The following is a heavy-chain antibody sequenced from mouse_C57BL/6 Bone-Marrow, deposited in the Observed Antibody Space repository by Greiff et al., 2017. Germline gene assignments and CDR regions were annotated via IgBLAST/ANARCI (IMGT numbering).Heavy chain of an antibody. D-gene: IGHD3-2*02. CDR2: IDPENGDT. V-gene: IGHV14-4*01. J-gene: IGHJ4*01. CDR3: TTEGAQATPYAMDY. CDR1: GFNIKDDY. Sequence: VQLQQSGAELVRPGASVKLSCTASGFNIKDDYMHWVKQRPEQGLEWIGWIDPENGDTEYASKFQGKATITADTSSNTAYLQLSSLTSEDTAVXYCTTEGAQATPYAMDYWGQGTSVTVSS.